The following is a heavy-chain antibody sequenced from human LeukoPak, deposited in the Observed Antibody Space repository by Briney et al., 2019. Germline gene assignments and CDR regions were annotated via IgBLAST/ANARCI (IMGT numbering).Heavy chain of an antibody. J-gene: IGHJ5*02. CDR2: IYYSGNT. D-gene: IGHD6-13*01. V-gene: IGHV4-59*01. Sequence: SETLSLTCTVSGGSISSYYWSWIRQPPGKGLEWIGYIYYSGNTNYNPSLKSRVTISVDMSKNQFSLKLRSVTAADTAIYYCAQAPAAAWMRFDPWGQGTLVTVSS. CDR1: GGSISSYY. CDR3: AQAPAAAWMRFDP.